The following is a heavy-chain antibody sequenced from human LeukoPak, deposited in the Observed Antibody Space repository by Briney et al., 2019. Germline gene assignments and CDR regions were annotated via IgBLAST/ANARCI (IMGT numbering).Heavy chain of an antibody. V-gene: IGHV3-30*02. CDR3: AKDLNTVVMQYFDS. CDR2: IRYDGKTE. D-gene: IGHD2-21*01. J-gene: IGHJ4*02. CDR1: GFPFSSYG. Sequence: GRSLRLSCTGSGFPFSSYGMHWVRQTPARGLDWVAFIRYDGKTEYYADCVKGRFTIAREDSDSTVHLHMKDLRPDDAAVYFCAKDLNTVVMQYFDSWGQGTLVSVSS.